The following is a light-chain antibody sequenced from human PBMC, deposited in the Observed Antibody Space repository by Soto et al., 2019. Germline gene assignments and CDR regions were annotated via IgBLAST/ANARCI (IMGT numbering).Light chain of an antibody. Sequence: IALTQSPGTLSMSPGERATLSCRASQSVSSNYLAWYQQKPGQAPRLLIYGTSSRATDIPDRFSGSGSGTDFTLTISRLEPEDFAVYYCQQYEGSPLTFGGGTKVEIK. CDR2: GTS. CDR1: QSVSSNY. V-gene: IGKV3-20*01. J-gene: IGKJ4*01. CDR3: QQYEGSPLT.